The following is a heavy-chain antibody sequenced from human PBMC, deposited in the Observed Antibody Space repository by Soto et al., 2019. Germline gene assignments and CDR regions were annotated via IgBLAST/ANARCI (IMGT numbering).Heavy chain of an antibody. D-gene: IGHD1-1*01. Sequence: EVQVLESGGDLVQPGGSLRLSCAASGFTFNSYAMTWVRQAPGQGLEWVSAISGSGGYTYYADSVKGRFTISRDNPKNTLYLQMDSLRAEDTAVYYCAKAKKTGTTPDAFDTWGQGTMVTVSS. CDR1: GFTFNSYA. CDR3: AKAKKTGTTPDAFDT. J-gene: IGHJ3*02. CDR2: ISGSGGYT. V-gene: IGHV3-23*01.